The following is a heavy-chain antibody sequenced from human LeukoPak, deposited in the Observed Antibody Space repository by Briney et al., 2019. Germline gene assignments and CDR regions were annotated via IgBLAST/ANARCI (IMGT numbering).Heavy chain of an antibody. D-gene: IGHD1-14*01. CDR3: ARPLTGRDTEYFQY. CDR1: GYIFTGFY. Sequence: ASVKVSCKASGYIFTGFYMHWVRQAPGQGLEWMGWINPNSGGTNYAQKFQGRVTMTRDTSISTVYMELSRLRSDDAAVYYCARPLTGRDTEYFQYWGQGTLVTVPS. CDR2: INPNSGGT. V-gene: IGHV1-2*02. J-gene: IGHJ1*01.